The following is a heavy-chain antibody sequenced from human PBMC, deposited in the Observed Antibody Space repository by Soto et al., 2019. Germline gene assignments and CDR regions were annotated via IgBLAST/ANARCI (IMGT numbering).Heavy chain of an antibody. Sequence: QVQLVQSGAEVKKPGSSVKVSCKASGGTFSSYAISWVRQAPGQGLEWMGGIIPIFGTANYAQKFQGRVTITADESTSTAYMELSSLRAEDTAVYYCASLWGGDGYKTDAFDIWGQGTMVTVSS. CDR3: ASLWGGDGYKTDAFDI. D-gene: IGHD3-16*01. CDR1: GGTFSSYA. J-gene: IGHJ3*02. CDR2: IIPIFGTA. V-gene: IGHV1-69*12.